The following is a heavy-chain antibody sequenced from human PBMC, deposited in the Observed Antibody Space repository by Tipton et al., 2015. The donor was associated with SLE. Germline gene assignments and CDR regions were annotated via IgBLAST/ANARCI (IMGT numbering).Heavy chain of an antibody. V-gene: IGHV4-59*01. J-gene: IGHJ3*02. D-gene: IGHD1-26*01. CDR1: GGSISGYY. CDR2: VHYSGST. Sequence: TLSLTCTVSGGSISGYYWSWVRQPPGKGLEWIGYVHYSGSTNYNPSLKSRVTLSVDTSQNQSSLKLTSMGAADTAVYYCARERSNDALDIWGQGTMVTASS. CDR3: ARERSNDALDI.